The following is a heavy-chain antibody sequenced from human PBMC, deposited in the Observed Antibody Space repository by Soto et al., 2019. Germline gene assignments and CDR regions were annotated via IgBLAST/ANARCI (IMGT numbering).Heavy chain of an antibody. Sequence: SGPTLVNPAQTLTLTCTFSGFSLSTSGMCVSWIRQPPGKALEWLALIDWDDDKYYSASLKTRLTISKDTSKNQVVLTMTNMDPVDTPTYYCARTSLNTAMGTFDYWGQGTLVTVSS. J-gene: IGHJ4*02. CDR3: ARTSLNTAMGTFDY. CDR2: IDWDDDK. D-gene: IGHD5-18*01. CDR1: GFSLSTSGMC. V-gene: IGHV2-70*01.